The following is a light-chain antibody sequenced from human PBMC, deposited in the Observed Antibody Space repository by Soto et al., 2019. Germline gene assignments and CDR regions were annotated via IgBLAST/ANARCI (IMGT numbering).Light chain of an antibody. CDR1: QTVSSS. CDR3: QQHINWPLT. CDR2: EAS. Sequence: EMVLTQSPATRSLSPGERATLSARASQTVSSSLAWYQQKPGQAPRLLIYEASNRATGIPARFSGSGSGADFTLTISSLEPEDFALYYCQQHINWPLTFGGGTKVDIK. J-gene: IGKJ4*01. V-gene: IGKV3-11*01.